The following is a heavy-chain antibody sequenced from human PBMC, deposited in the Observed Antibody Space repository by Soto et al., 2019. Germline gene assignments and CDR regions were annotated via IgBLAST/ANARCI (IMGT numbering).Heavy chain of an antibody. V-gene: IGHV4-4*02. Sequence: SETLSLTCAVSGGFISSSNWWSWVRQPQGKGLEWIGEIYHSGSTNYTPSLERRVTMSVDKSKNQFSLKLSSVTAADTAVYYCASLKLGYSTFDPWGQGTLVTVSS. CDR2: IYHSGST. D-gene: IGHD5-18*01. CDR3: ASLKLGYSTFDP. CDR1: GGFISSSNW. J-gene: IGHJ5*02.